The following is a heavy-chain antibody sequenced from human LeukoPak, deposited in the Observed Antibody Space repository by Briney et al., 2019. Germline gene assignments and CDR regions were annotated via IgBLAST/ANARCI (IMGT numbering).Heavy chain of an antibody. V-gene: IGHV1-24*01. CDR1: GYTLTELS. J-gene: IGHJ4*02. D-gene: IGHD6-19*01. CDR2: FDPEDGET. Sequence: GASVKVSCKVSGYTLTELSMHWVRQAPGKGLEWMGGFDPEDGETIYAQKFQGRVTMTEDTSTDTAYMELSSLRSEDTAVYYCATAPGRQWLVIPLDYWGQGTLVTVSS. CDR3: ATAPGRQWLVIPLDY.